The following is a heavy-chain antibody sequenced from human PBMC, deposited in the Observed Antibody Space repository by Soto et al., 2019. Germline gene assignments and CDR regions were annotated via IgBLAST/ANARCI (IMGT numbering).Heavy chain of an antibody. J-gene: IGHJ4*02. CDR3: AKHDRGSDFWSGYYIGYFDY. Sequence: PGGSLRLSCAASGFTFSSYAMSWVRQAPGKGLEWVSAISGSGGSTYYADSVKGRFTISRDNSKNTLYLQMNSLRAEDTAVYYCAKHDRGSDFWSGYYIGYFDYWGQGTLVTVSS. CDR2: ISGSGGST. V-gene: IGHV3-23*01. CDR1: GFTFSSYA. D-gene: IGHD3-3*01.